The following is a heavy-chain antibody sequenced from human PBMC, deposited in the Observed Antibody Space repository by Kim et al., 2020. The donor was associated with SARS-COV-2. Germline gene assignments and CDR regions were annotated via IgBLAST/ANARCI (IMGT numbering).Heavy chain of an antibody. J-gene: IGHJ4*02. CDR3: ARRSRGDGSPGY. Sequence: YFNPALKGRVTISVDTSKEQFSLELTSVTAAATAVYYCARRSRGDGSPGYWGQGTLVTVSS. V-gene: IGHV4-39*01. D-gene: IGHD3-16*01.